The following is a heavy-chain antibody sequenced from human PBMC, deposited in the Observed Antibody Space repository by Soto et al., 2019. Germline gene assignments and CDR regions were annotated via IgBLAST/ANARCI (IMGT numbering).Heavy chain of an antibody. Sequence: ASVKVSCKASGYTFTSYAMHWVRQAPGQRLEWMGWINAGNGNTKYSQKFQGRVTITRDTSASTAYMELSSLRSEDTAVYYCARIIVVVTALAYWGRGTLVPVSS. J-gene: IGHJ4*02. CDR2: INAGNGNT. D-gene: IGHD2-21*02. CDR3: ARIIVVVTALAY. CDR1: GYTFTSYA. V-gene: IGHV1-3*01.